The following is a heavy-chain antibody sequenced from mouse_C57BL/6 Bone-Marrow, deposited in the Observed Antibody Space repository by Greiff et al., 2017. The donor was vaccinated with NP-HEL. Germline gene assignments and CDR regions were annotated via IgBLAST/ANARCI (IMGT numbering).Heavy chain of an antibody. CDR2: IHPNSGST. D-gene: IGHD2-2*01. CDR1: GYTFTSYW. CDR3: APIYYGFSWFAY. Sequence: QVQLQQPGAELVKPGASVKLSCKASGYTFTSYWMHWVKQRPGRGLEWIGMIHPNSGSTNYNEKFKSKATLTVDKSSSTAYMQLSSLTSEDSAVYYCAPIYYGFSWFAYWGQGTLVTVSA. V-gene: IGHV1-64*01. J-gene: IGHJ3*01.